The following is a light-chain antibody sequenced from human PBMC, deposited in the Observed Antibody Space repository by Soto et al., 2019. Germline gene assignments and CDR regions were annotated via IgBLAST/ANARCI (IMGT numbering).Light chain of an antibody. J-gene: IGLJ1*01. CDR1: SSNIGGYNI. CDR3: SSYTTSSSYV. Sequence: QSVLTQPASVSGSPGQSITISCSGTSSNIGGYNIVSWYQQHPGKAPKVIIYEGVKRPSGVSDRFSGSKSGNTASLTISGLQAGDEADYFCSSYTTSSSYVFGPGTKVTVL. CDR2: EGV. V-gene: IGLV2-14*02.